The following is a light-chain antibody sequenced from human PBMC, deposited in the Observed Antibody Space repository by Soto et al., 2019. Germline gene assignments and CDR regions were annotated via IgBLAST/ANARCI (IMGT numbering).Light chain of an antibody. V-gene: IGKV3-15*01. CDR2: AVS. CDR1: QSVSSN. Sequence: EIVMTQSPGTLSVSPGERATLSCRASQSVSSNLAWYQQKPGQAPRLLIYAVSTRATGIPARFSGSGSGTEFTRTISSLQSEDFAVYYCQQHNNWPLTFGGGTKVELK. J-gene: IGKJ4*01. CDR3: QQHNNWPLT.